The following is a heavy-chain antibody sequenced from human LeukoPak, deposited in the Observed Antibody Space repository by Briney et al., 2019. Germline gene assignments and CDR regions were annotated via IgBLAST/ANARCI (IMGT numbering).Heavy chain of an antibody. V-gene: IGHV4-59*08. J-gene: IGHJ3*02. CDR2: IYYSGST. Sequence: PSETLSLTCSVSGDSINNYYWNWIRQPPGKGLEWIGYIYYSGSTRYNPSLQSRVTMSIGTSKTQFSLKLDSVTAADAAVYYCARRRRLKNPGGDAFDIWGQGTVVTVSS. CDR1: GDSINNYY. D-gene: IGHD2/OR15-2a*01. CDR3: ARRRRLKNPGGDAFDI.